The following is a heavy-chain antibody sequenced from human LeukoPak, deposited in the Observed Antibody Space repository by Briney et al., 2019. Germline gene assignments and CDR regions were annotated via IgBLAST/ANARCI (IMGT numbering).Heavy chain of an antibody. Sequence: KPSETLSLTCAVSGYSISSGYYWGWIRQPPGKGLGWIGSIYHSGSTYYNPSLKSRVTISVDTSKNQFSLKLSTVTAADTAVYYCARHGSKGYDSSGLYSRGYYYYYMDVWGKGTTVTVSS. CDR2: IYHSGST. D-gene: IGHD3-22*01. V-gene: IGHV4-38-2*01. J-gene: IGHJ6*03. CDR1: GYSISSGYY. CDR3: ARHGSKGYDSSGLYSRGYYYYYMDV.